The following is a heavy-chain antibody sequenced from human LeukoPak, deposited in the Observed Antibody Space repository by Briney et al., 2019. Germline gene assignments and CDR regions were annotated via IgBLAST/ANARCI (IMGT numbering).Heavy chain of an antibody. CDR1: GFTFSSYA. Sequence: GGSLRLSCAASGFTFSSYAMHWVRQAPGKGLEYVSAISSNEGSTYYANSVKGRFTISRDNSKNTLYLQMGSLRAEDMAVYYCARWVEGTTYFDYWGQGTLVTVSS. CDR3: ARWVEGTTYFDY. V-gene: IGHV3-64*01. D-gene: IGHD1-1*01. CDR2: ISSNEGST. J-gene: IGHJ4*02.